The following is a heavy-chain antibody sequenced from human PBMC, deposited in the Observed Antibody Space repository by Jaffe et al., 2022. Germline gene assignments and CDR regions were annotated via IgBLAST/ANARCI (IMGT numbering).Heavy chain of an antibody. V-gene: IGHV3-74*01. CDR1: GFTFSSYW. J-gene: IGHJ4*02. D-gene: IGHD3-22*01. CDR2: INSDGSST. Sequence: EVQLVESGGGLVQPGGSLRLSCAASGFTFSSYWMHWVRQAPGKGLVWVSRINSDGSSTSYADSVKGRFTISRDNAKNTLYLQMNSLRAEDTAVYYCARESAYYYDSSGYWNLLRRSYYFDYWGQGTLVTVSS. CDR3: ARESAYYYDSSGYWNLLRRSYYFDY.